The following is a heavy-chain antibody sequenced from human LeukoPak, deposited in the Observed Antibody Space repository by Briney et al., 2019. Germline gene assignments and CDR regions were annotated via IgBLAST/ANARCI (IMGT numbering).Heavy chain of an antibody. V-gene: IGHV4-39*07. CDR3: ARGSLGYGDYPNWFDP. CDR2: IYYSGST. Sequence: PSETLSLTCTVSGGSISSSSYYWGWIRQPPGKGLEWIGSIYYSGSTYYNPSLKSRVTISVDTSKNQFSLKLSSVTAADTAVYYCARGSLGYGDYPNWFDPWGQGTLVTVSS. CDR1: GGSISSSSYY. D-gene: IGHD4-17*01. J-gene: IGHJ5*02.